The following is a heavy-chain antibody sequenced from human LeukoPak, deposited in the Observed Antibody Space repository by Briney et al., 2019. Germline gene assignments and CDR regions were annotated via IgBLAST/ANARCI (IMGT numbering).Heavy chain of an antibody. J-gene: IGHJ4*02. Sequence: RRSLRLSCAASGFTFSSYAMHWVRQAPGKGLEWVAVISYDGSNKYYADSVKGRFTISRDNSKNTLYLQMNSLRAEDTAVYYCARDTYGYWGQGTLVTVSS. CDR2: ISYDGSNK. V-gene: IGHV3-30-3*01. CDR3: ARDTYGY. D-gene: IGHD4-17*01. CDR1: GFTFSSYA.